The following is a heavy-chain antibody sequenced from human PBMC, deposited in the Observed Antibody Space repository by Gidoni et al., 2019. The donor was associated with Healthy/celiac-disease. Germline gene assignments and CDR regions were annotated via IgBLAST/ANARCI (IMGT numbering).Heavy chain of an antibody. CDR3: ARDHLNPRGGSYSGDYYYYGMDV. D-gene: IGHD1-26*01. V-gene: IGHV4-31*03. Sequence: QVQLQESGPGLVKPSQTLSLTCTVSGGSISSGGYYWSWIRQHPGKGLDWIGYIYYSGSTYYNPSLKSRVTISVDTSKNQFSLKLSSVTAADTAVYYCARDHLNPRGGSYSGDYYYYGMDVWGQGTTVTVSS. J-gene: IGHJ6*02. CDR2: IYYSGST. CDR1: GGSISSGGYY.